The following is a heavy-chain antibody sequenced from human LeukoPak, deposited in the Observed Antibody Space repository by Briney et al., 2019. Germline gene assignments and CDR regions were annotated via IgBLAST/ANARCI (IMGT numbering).Heavy chain of an antibody. CDR2: IYYSGTT. Sequence: SETLSLTCTVSGGSISSSSYYWGWIRQPPGKGLEWIASIYYSGTTCYNPSLKSRVTISADTSKNQFSLKLSSVTAADTAVYYCTSRGWIVGLVDYWGQGTLVTVSS. CDR1: GGSISSSSYY. J-gene: IGHJ4*02. D-gene: IGHD3-22*01. V-gene: IGHV4-39*01. CDR3: TSRGWIVGLVDY.